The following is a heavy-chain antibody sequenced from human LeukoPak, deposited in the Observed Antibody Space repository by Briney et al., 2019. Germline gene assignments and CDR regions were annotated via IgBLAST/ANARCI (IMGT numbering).Heavy chain of an antibody. D-gene: IGHD4-17*01. CDR3: ASVAHDYGDYGGMDV. Sequence: GGSLRLSCAASGFTVSSNYMSWVRQAPGKGLEWVSVIYSGGSTYYEDSVKGRFTISRDNSKNTLYLQMNSLRAEDTAVYYCASVAHDYGDYGGMDVWGKGTTVTVSS. V-gene: IGHV3-53*01. CDR2: IYSGGST. CDR1: GFTVSSNY. J-gene: IGHJ6*04.